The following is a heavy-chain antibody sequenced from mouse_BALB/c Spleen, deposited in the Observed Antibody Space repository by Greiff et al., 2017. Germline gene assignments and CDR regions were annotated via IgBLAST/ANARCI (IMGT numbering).Heavy chain of an antibody. CDR3: AREGLLEAYAMDY. D-gene: IGHD1-1*01. CDR1: GYTFTSYT. Sequence: KQSGAELARPGASVKMSCKASGYTFTSYTMHWVKQRPGQGLEWIGYINPSSGYTNYNQKFKDKATLTADKSSSTAYMQLSSLTSEDSAVYYCAREGLLEAYAMDYWGQGTSVTVSS. V-gene: IGHV1-4*01. J-gene: IGHJ4*01. CDR2: INPSSGYT.